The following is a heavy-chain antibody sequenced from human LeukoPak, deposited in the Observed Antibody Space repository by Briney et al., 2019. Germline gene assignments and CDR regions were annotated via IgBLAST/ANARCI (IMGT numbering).Heavy chain of an antibody. CDR1: GFTFSSYS. Sequence: KPGGSLRLSCAASGFTFSSYSMNWVRQAPGKGLEWASSISSSSSYIYYADSVKGRFTISRDNAKNSLYLQMNSLRAEDTAVYYCARVGGNSGRDALDIWGQGTMVTVPS. CDR2: ISSSSSYI. V-gene: IGHV3-21*01. CDR3: ARVGGNSGRDALDI. D-gene: IGHD4-23*01. J-gene: IGHJ3*02.